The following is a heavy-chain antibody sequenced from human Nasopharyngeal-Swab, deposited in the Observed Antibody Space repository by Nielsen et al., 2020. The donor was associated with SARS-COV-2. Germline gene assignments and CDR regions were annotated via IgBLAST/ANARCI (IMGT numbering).Heavy chain of an antibody. J-gene: IGHJ4*02. CDR2: ISAYNGNT. CDR1: RYTFTSYG. Sequence: ASVTVSCKASRYTFTSYGISWVRQAPAQGLEWMGWISAYNGNTNYAQKFQGRVTMTRDTSISTAYMELSRLRSDDTAVYYCARESIAAAGRDFDYWGQGTLVTVSS. D-gene: IGHD6-13*01. CDR3: ARESIAAAGRDFDY. V-gene: IGHV1-18*01.